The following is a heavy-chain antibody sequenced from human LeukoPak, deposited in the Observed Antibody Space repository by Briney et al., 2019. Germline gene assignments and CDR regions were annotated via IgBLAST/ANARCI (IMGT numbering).Heavy chain of an antibody. J-gene: IGHJ3*02. CDR3: ARAVGYGAASYGFDT. Sequence: GGSLRLSCAASDINLTTKVMHWVRQAPGKGLVWVSRIIRDGTGTDYADSVKGRFAISRDSAKNTLYLQMNSLRAEDTAVYYCARAVGYGAASYGFDTWGQGTMVTVSS. CDR2: IIRDGTGT. D-gene: IGHD3-10*01. CDR1: DINLTTKV. V-gene: IGHV3-74*01.